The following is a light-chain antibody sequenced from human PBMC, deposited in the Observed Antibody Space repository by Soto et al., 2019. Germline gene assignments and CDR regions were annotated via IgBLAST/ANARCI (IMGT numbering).Light chain of an antibody. CDR3: SALTSRRQHV. CDR1: SGDICSDNR. V-gene: IGLV2-14*01. J-gene: IGLJ1*01. CDR2: EVT. Sequence: QSVLTQPASVSGSPGQSITLSCTGTSGDICSDNRVYWYQQQPGKAPTLIIYEVTDRPSGVSNRFSGSKXGNTASMTTSGLQAEDEADYYCSALTSRRQHVFGTGTNVTVL.